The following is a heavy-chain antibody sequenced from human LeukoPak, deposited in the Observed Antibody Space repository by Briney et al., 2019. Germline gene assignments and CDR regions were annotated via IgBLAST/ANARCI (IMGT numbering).Heavy chain of an antibody. Sequence: AGGSLRLSCTGSGFTFGDYSMNWVRQAPGKGLEWVAFIRSKAHGVTTEYAASVKGRFTFSRDDSRSVAYLQMNNLRTEDTAVYYCARDQVYYDFWSAYWGQGTLVTVSS. CDR3: ARDQVYYDFWSAY. V-gene: IGHV3-49*04. CDR2: IRSKAHGVTT. J-gene: IGHJ4*02. CDR1: GFTFGDYS. D-gene: IGHD3-3*01.